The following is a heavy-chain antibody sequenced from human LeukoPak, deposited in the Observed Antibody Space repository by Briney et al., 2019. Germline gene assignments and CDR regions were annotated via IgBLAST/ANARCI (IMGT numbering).Heavy chain of an antibody. CDR3: ARGSSWYGIY. CDR2: IYYSGST. Sequence: SSETLSLTCTVSGGSISSSSYYWGWIRQPPGKGLEWIGSIYYSGSTYYNPSLKSRVTISVDTSKNQFSLKLSSVTAADTAVYYCARGSSWYGIYWGQGTLVTVSS. V-gene: IGHV4-39*07. D-gene: IGHD6-13*01. CDR1: GGSISSSSYY. J-gene: IGHJ4*02.